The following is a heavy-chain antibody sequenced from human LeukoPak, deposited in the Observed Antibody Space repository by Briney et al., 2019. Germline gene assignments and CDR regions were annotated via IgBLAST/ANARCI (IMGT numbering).Heavy chain of an antibody. V-gene: IGHV3-23*01. CDR3: AKDAFHDSSGYYSPFDY. Sequence: AGGSLRLSCAASGFTFSSYAMSWVRQAPGKGLEWVSTISGSGAGTYYPDSVKGRFTISRDNSKNTLYLQMNSLRAEDTAVYYCAKDAFHDSSGYYSPFDYWGQGTVVTVSS. CDR1: GFTFSSYA. D-gene: IGHD3-22*01. CDR2: ISGSGAGT. J-gene: IGHJ4*02.